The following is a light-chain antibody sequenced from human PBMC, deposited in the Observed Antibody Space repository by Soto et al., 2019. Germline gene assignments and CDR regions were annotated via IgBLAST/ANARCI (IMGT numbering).Light chain of an antibody. CDR3: SSYTSSSTL. Sequence: QSVLTQPASVSGSPGQSITISCTGTGSDVGGYNYVSWYQQHPGKAPKLMIYDVSNRPSGVSNRFSGSKSGNTASLTISGLQAEDEADYYCSSYTSSSTLFGTGTKVTVL. CDR1: GSDVGGYNY. CDR2: DVS. J-gene: IGLJ1*01. V-gene: IGLV2-14*01.